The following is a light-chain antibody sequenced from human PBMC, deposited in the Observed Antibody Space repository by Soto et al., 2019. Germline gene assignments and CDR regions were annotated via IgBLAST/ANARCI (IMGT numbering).Light chain of an antibody. V-gene: IGLV2-8*01. CDR3: SSYAGSNNHWV. J-gene: IGLJ3*02. CDR1: SSDVGDYNY. Sequence: QSALTQPPSASGSPGQSVTISCTGTSSDVGDYNYVSWYQQHPGKAPKLMIYEVSKRPSGVPDRFSGSKSGNTASLTVSGLQAEDEVDYHCSSYAGSNNHWVFGGGTKLTVL. CDR2: EVS.